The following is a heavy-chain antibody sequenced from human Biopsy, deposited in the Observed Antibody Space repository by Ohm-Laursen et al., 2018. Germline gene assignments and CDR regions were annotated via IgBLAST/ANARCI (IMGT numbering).Heavy chain of an antibody. D-gene: IGHD3-3*01. CDR2: ISTYNDDT. CDR1: GYTFTAYG. Sequence: SVKVSCKTSGYTFTAYGLSWVRQAPGQGLEWMGWISTYNDDTNIAQKFQGRVSMTTDTSTRTAYMELRSLRSGDAAIYFCARDPGYDFWSGSDPFDIWGQGTLVTVS. V-gene: IGHV1-18*04. CDR3: ARDPGYDFWSGSDPFDI. J-gene: IGHJ3*02.